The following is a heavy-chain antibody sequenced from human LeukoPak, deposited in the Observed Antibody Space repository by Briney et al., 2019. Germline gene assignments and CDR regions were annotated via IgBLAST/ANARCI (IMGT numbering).Heavy chain of an antibody. D-gene: IGHD2-2*01. CDR2: ISSDGSST. Sequence: GGSLGLSCAASGFTVSSNYMSWVRQAPGKGLVWVSRISSDGSSTSYADSVKGRFTISRDNAKNTLHLQMNRLRAEDTAVYYCARVSVCSSTSCYSVFDYLGQGTLVTVSS. CDR1: GFTVSSNY. CDR3: ARVSVCSSTSCYSVFDY. V-gene: IGHV3-74*01. J-gene: IGHJ4*02.